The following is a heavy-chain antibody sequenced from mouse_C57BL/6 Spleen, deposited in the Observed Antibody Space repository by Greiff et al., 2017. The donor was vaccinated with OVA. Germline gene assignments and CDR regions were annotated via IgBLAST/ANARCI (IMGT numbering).Heavy chain of an antibody. D-gene: IGHD1-1*01. Sequence: EVMLVESGGGLVQPGGSLSLSCAASGFTFTDYYMSWVRQPPGKALEWLGFIRNKANGYTTEYSASVKGRFTISRDNSQSILYLQMNALRAEDSATYYCARAYYYGSSFYGYFDVWGTGTTVTVSS. CDR3: ARAYYYGSSFYGYFDV. CDR1: GFTFTDYY. V-gene: IGHV7-3*01. J-gene: IGHJ1*03. CDR2: IRNKANGYTT.